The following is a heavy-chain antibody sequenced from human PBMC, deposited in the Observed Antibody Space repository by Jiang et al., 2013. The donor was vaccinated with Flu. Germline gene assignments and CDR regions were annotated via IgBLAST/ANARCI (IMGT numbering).Heavy chain of an antibody. Sequence: GYTFTSYDINWVRQATGQGLEWMGWMNPNSGNTGYAQKFQGRVTMTRNTSISTAYMELSSLRSEDTAVYYCARGRGAVAGSEIDYWGQGTLVTVSS. D-gene: IGHD6-19*01. CDR2: MNPNSGNT. J-gene: IGHJ4*02. V-gene: IGHV1-8*01. CDR3: ARGRGAVAGSEIDY. CDR1: GYTFTSYD.